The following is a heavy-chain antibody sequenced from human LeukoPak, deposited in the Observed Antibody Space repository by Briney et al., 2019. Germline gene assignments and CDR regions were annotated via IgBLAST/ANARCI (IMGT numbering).Heavy chain of an antibody. V-gene: IGHV3-23*01. CDR3: AKNFRDYDSYYYYMDV. D-gene: IGHD3-3*01. CDR1: GFTFSSYG. J-gene: IGHJ6*03. CDR2: ISGSGGST. Sequence: PGGSLRLSCAASGFTFSSYGMSWVRQAPGKGLEWVSAISGSGGSTYSADSVKGRFTISRDNSKNTLYLQMNSLRAEDTAVYYCAKNFRDYDSYYYYMDVWGKGTTVTVSS.